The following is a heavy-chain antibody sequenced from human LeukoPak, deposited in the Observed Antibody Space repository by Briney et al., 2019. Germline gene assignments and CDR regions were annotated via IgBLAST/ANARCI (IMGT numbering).Heavy chain of an antibody. Sequence: PGRSLRLSCAASGFTFSSYGMHWVRQAPGKGLEWVAVIWYDGSNKYYADSVKGRFTISRDNSKNTLYLQMNSLRAEDTAVYYCARDLDYYDSSGFGGIWGQGTMVTVSS. CDR2: IWYDGSNK. CDR3: ARDLDYYDSSGFGGI. J-gene: IGHJ3*02. CDR1: GFTFSSYG. V-gene: IGHV3-33*01. D-gene: IGHD3-22*01.